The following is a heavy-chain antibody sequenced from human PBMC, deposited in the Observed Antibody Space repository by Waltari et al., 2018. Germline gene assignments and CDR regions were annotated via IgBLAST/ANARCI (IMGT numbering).Heavy chain of an antibody. CDR2: ISSSSSYI. CDR1: GFTFSSYS. CDR3: ARESRDSSGYELDY. J-gene: IGHJ4*02. V-gene: IGHV3-21*01. Sequence: EVQLVESGGGLVKPGGSLRLSCAASGFTFSSYSMNWVRQAPGKGLEWVSSISSSSSYIYYADSVKGRFTISRDNAKNSLYLQMNSLRAEDTAVYYCARESRDSSGYELDYWGQGTLVTVSS. D-gene: IGHD3-22*01.